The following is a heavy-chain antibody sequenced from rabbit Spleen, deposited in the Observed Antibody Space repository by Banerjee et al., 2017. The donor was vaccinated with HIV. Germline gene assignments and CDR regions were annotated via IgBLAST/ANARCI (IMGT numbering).Heavy chain of an antibody. Sequence: QEQLVESGGGLVQPEGSLTLTCEASGFDFSSNAMCWVRQAPGKGLEWIACIYAGSSGTTYYASWAKGRFTISKTSSTTVTLQMTSLTAADTATYFCARDLVTVIGWNFNLWGPGTLVTVS. CDR2: IYAGSSGTT. D-gene: IGHD1-1*01. V-gene: IGHV1S45*01. J-gene: IGHJ4*01. CDR3: ARDLVTVIGWNFNL. CDR1: GFDFSSNA.